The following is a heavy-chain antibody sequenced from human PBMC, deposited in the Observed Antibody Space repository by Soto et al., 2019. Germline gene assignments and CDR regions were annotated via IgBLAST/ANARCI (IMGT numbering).Heavy chain of an antibody. Sequence: GGSLRLSCAASGFNFSSYAMSWVRQAPGKGLEWVSAISGSGGSTYYADSVKGRFTISRDNSKNTLYLQMNSLRAEDTAVYYCAKGGYSGSYYQAQHLGYFQHWGQGTLVTVSS. CDR1: GFNFSSYA. CDR3: AKGGYSGSYYQAQHLGYFQH. D-gene: IGHD1-26*01. CDR2: ISGSGGST. J-gene: IGHJ1*01. V-gene: IGHV3-23*01.